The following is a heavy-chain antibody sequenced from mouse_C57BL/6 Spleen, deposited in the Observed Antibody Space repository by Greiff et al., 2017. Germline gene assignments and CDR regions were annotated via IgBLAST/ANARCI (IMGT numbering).Heavy chain of an antibody. Sequence: EVKLVESGGGLVKPGGSLKLSCAASGFTFSSYAMSWVRQTPEKRLEWVATLSDGGSYTYYPDNVKGRFTISRDNAKNNLYLQMSHLKSEDTAMYYCARGDYDGMDYWGQGTSVTVSS. CDR3: ARGDYDGMDY. V-gene: IGHV5-4*03. CDR1: GFTFSSYA. D-gene: IGHD2-4*01. CDR2: LSDGGSYT. J-gene: IGHJ4*01.